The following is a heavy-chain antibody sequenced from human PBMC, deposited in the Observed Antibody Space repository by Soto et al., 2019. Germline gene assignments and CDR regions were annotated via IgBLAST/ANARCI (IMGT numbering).Heavy chain of an antibody. CDR2: IKQDGSEK. CDR1: AFPFRNYW. CDR3: ARASSSTSGAIDY. V-gene: IGHV3-7*04. Sequence: EVQLVESGGGLVQPGGSLRLSCEASAFPFRNYWMSWVRQAPGKGLECVAKIKQDGSEKYYVDSVKGRFTISRDNAKNSVYLQMNSLTVEDTAMYYCARASSSTSGAIDYWGQGTLVTVSS. D-gene: IGHD2-2*01. J-gene: IGHJ4*02.